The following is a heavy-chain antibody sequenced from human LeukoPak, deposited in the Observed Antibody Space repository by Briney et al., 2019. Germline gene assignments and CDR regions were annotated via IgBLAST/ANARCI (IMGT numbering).Heavy chain of an antibody. V-gene: IGHV5-51*01. Sequence: GESLKISCKGSGYSFTSYWIGWVRQMPGKGLDWMGIIYPRDSDTRYSPSFQGQVTISADKSISTAYLQWSSLKASDTAMYYCARQDSSGWYGNRGAFDIWGQGTMVTVSS. J-gene: IGHJ3*02. CDR1: GYSFTSYW. CDR2: IYPRDSDT. D-gene: IGHD6-19*01. CDR3: ARQDSSGWYGNRGAFDI.